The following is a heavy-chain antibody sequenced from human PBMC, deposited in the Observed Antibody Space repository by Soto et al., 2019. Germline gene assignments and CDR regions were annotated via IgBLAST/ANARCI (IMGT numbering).Heavy chain of an antibody. V-gene: IGHV1-18*01. CDR3: SRGTSIPASGDY. CDR2: VSAYNGEK. J-gene: IGHJ4*01. D-gene: IGHD6-6*01. Sequence: QVQLVQSGAEVKKPGASVKVSCKASGYTFTNYGINWVRQAPGQGLEWLGWVSAYNGEKRYAQRVQARVIMTTDTSPTTAYMEVRSPRSDDTAVYYCSRGTSIPASGDYWGQGTLVTVSS. CDR1: GYTFTNYG.